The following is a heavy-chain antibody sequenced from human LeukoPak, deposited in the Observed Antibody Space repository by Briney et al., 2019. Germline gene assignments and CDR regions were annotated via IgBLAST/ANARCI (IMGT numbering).Heavy chain of an antibody. CDR2: INPNSGGT. V-gene: IGHV1-2*02. CDR3: ARGLAIFGVVIPSFFDS. Sequence: ASVKVSCKASGYIFTGYYIHLVRQAPGQGLEWMGWINPNSGGTDYAQKFQGRVIVTRDTSITTAYMELNSLISDDTAVYYCARGLAIFGVVIPSFFDSWGQGTLVTVSS. CDR1: GYIFTGYY. D-gene: IGHD3-3*01. J-gene: IGHJ4*02.